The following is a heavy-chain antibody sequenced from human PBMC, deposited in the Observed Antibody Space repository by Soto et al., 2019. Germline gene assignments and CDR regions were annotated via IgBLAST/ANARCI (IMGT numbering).Heavy chain of an antibody. Sequence: QVQLVQSGAEVKKPGSSVRVSCKASGDTFTFYSINWVRQSPGLGLEWMGRINPIISMSNYAQRFQGRVTMTADKSTSTADMELCSLRSEVTAMYYCASSYGSGYRAFDSWGQGALVTVSS. CDR2: INPIISMS. CDR1: GDTFTFYS. D-gene: IGHD3-10*01. CDR3: ASSYGSGYRAFDS. J-gene: IGHJ4*02. V-gene: IGHV1-69*02.